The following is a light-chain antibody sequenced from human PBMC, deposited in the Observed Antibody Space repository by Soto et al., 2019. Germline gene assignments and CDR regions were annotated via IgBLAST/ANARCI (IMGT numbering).Light chain of an antibody. CDR1: RSVSSY. Sequence: EIVLTQSPATLSLSPGERATLSCRASRSVSSYLAWYQQKPGQAPRLLIYDASNRATGIPARLSGSGSGTDFIFTISSLEPEDFAVYYCQQRSNWPLTFGGGTKVEIK. V-gene: IGKV3-11*01. CDR2: DAS. CDR3: QQRSNWPLT. J-gene: IGKJ4*01.